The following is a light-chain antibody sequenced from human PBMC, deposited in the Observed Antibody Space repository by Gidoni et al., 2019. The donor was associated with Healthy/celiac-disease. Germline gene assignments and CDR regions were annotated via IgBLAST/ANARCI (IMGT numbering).Light chain of an antibody. V-gene: IGKV1-5*03. CDR1: QSISSW. Sequence: IQITQSPSTLSASVVDRVTITCRASQSISSWLAWYQQKPGKAPNLLIYKASTVESGVPSRFSGSGSGTEFTLTISSLQPGDSATYYCQQYNSTMYTFGQGTKLEIK. J-gene: IGKJ2*01. CDR3: QQYNSTMYT. CDR2: KAS.